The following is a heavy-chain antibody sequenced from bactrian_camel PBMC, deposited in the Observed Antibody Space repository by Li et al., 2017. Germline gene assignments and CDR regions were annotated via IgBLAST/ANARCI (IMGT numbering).Heavy chain of an antibody. D-gene: IGHD3*01. CDR3: AAVRFGGPLSGYDDCPLRFEYNY. V-gene: IGHV3S53*01. CDR1: NYALTNAC. J-gene: IGHJ4*01. CDR2: IDSDGTT. Sequence: QVQLVESGGGSAQAGGSLRLSCVTSNYALTNACLGWFRQAPGKERVEVATIDSDGTTSYTDSVEGRFTTSQNNAKTTVYLQMNSLRPEDTAVYFCAAVRFGGPLSGYDDCPLRFEYNYWGQGTQVTVS.